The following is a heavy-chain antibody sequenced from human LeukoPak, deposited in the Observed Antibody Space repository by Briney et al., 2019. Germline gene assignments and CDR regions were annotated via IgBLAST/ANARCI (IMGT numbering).Heavy chain of an antibody. Sequence: PGRSLRLSCAASGFTFSSYVMHWVRQAPGKGLEGVSVIHYDRSNKYYADSVKGRFTISRDNSKNTLYLQMNSLRAEDTAVYYCAKDVTSEWLRPVFDYWGQGTLVTVSS. D-gene: IGHD5-12*01. J-gene: IGHJ4*02. CDR3: AKDVTSEWLRPVFDY. CDR1: GFTFSSYV. V-gene: IGHV3-30*18. CDR2: IHYDRSNK.